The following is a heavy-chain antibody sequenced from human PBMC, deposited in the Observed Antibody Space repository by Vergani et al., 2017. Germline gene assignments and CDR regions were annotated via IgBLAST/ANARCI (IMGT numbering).Heavy chain of an antibody. CDR2: IRSDESRR. J-gene: IGHJ1*01. V-gene: IGHV3-30*02. Sequence: QVQLVESGGGVVQPGGSLRLSCAASGCTFNSYGMHWVRQAPGKGLEWVASIRSDESRRYYGDSMEGPFTISRDNSKNTLYLQMNSLRAEDTAVYYCAKAGRYCIVVVPAAIHRYFQHWGQGTLVTVSS. CDR3: AKAGRYCIVVVPAAIHRYFQH. CDR1: GCTFNSYG. D-gene: IGHD2-2*02.